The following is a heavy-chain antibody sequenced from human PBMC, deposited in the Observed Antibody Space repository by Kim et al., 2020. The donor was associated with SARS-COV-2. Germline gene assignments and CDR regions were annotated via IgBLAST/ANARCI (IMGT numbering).Heavy chain of an antibody. CDR1: GYTFTSYA. D-gene: IGHD3-22*01. J-gene: IGHJ6*02. V-gene: IGHV1-3*01. Sequence: ASVKVSCKASGYTFTSYAMHWVRQAPGQRLEWMGWINAGNGNTKYSQKFHGRVTITRDTSASTAYMELSSLRSEDTAVYYCARESPSGYYYDSSGPPEGYGMDVWGQGTTVTVSS. CDR3: ARESPSGYYYDSSGPPEGYGMDV. CDR2: INAGNGNT.